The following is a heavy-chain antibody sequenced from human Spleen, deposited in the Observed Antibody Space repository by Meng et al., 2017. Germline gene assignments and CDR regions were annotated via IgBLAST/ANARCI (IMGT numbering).Heavy chain of an antibody. D-gene: IGHD4-23*01. Sequence: QVPLVESGGGLVKPGGSLRLSCAASGFTFSDYYMSWIRQAPGKGLEWISYISTSGNTIYYTDSVKGRFAISRDNAKNSLYLQMSSLRAEDTAVYYCARGFNGGNSGAFGYWGQGTLVTVSS. J-gene: IGHJ4*02. CDR1: GFTFSDYY. V-gene: IGHV3-11*01. CDR2: ISTSGNTI. CDR3: ARGFNGGNSGAFGY.